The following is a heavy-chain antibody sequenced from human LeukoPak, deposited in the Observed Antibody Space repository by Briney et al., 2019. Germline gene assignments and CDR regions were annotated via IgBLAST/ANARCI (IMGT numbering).Heavy chain of an antibody. Sequence: PGGSLRLSCAASGFTFSSYAMSWVRQAPGRGLEWVSAVGGSGVSTYYADSVKGRFTISRDNSKDTLYLQMNSLRAEDTAVYYCARDRAWNYFDYWGQGTLVTVSS. V-gene: IGHV3-23*01. D-gene: IGHD3-3*01. CDR1: GFTFSSYA. CDR2: VGGSGVST. J-gene: IGHJ4*02. CDR3: ARDRAWNYFDY.